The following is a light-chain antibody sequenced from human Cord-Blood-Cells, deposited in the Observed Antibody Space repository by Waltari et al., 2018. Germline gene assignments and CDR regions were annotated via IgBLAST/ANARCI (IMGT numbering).Light chain of an antibody. CDR3: GTWDSSLSAYV. J-gene: IGLJ1*01. V-gene: IGLV1-51*02. Sequence: QSVLTQPPSVSAAPGQKVTISCSGSSSNLGNNYVSWDQQPPGTAPKLHVYKNNKRPSGIPDRFSGSKSGTAATLGITGLQTGDEADYYCGTWDSSLSAYVFGTGTKVTVL. CDR2: KNN. CDR1: SSNLGNNY.